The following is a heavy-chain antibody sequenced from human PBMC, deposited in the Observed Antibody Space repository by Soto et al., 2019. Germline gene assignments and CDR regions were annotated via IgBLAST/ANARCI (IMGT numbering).Heavy chain of an antibody. CDR2: IYYSGST. CDR3: ARDGGDDYGLDY. J-gene: IGHJ4*02. CDR1: GGSISSGGYY. V-gene: IGHV4-31*03. Sequence: QVQLQESGPGLVKPSQTLSLTCTVSGGSISSGGYYWSWIRQHPGKGLEWIGYIYYSGSTYYNPSHESRVTISVDTSKNQFPLKLSSVTAADTAVYYCARDGGDDYGLDYWGQGTLVTVSS. D-gene: IGHD4-17*01.